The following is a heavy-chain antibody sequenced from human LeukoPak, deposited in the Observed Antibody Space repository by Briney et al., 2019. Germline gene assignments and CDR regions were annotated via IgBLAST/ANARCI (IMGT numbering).Heavy chain of an antibody. Sequence: ASVKVSCKASGYTFTGYYMHWVRQAPGQGLEWMGWINPNSGGTSYAQKFQDRVTMTRDTSISTANMELSSLRSDDTAVYYCAREGSIGAVVLDYWGQGTLVTVSS. CDR3: AREGSIGAVVLDY. J-gene: IGHJ4*02. CDR1: GYTFTGYY. CDR2: INPNSGGT. V-gene: IGHV1-2*02. D-gene: IGHD6-13*01.